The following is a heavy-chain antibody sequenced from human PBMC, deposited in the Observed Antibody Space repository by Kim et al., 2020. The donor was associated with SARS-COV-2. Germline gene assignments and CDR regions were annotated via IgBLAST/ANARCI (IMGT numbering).Heavy chain of an antibody. CDR2: YGGTA. Sequence: YGGTAHCAESVKGRSTISRDDAKNLVYLQIHSPRTEDTAVYYCTRVPPFDFWGQGTLVTVSS. V-gene: IGHV3-49*02. J-gene: IGHJ4*02. CDR3: TRVPPFDF.